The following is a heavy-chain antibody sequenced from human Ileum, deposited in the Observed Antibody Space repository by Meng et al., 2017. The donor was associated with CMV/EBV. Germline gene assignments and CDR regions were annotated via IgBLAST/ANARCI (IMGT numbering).Heavy chain of an antibody. CDR3: VRSSGWALFDY. J-gene: IGHJ4*02. V-gene: IGHV1-2*02. CDR1: GFTFSDYY. Sequence: VHSGAEMKKPGASVKVSCTTSGFTFSDYYIHWVRQAPGQGLEWMGWVNSKNTATNYARKFQGRVSMTRDTSISTAHMELSRLMSDDTAVYYCVRSSGWALFDYWGQGTLVTVSS. CDR2: VNSKNTAT. D-gene: IGHD6-19*01.